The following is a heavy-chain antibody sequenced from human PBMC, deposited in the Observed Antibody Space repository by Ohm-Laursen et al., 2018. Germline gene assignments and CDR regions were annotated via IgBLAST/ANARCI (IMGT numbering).Heavy chain of an antibody. CDR3: ARLLSGSSPEDY. Sequence: SLRLSCAASGFTFSNYGMNWVRQAPGKGLEWVSVIHSGGSTYYTDSVKGRFTISRDQSRNMVYLQMNSLRPEDTAVYYCARLLSGSSPEDYWGQGTLVTVSS. CDR1: GFTFSNYG. D-gene: IGHD1-26*01. V-gene: IGHV3-53*01. J-gene: IGHJ4*02. CDR2: IHSGGST.